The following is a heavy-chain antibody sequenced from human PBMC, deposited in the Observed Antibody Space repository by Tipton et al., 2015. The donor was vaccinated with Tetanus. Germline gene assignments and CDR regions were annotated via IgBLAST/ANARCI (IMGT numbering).Heavy chain of an antibody. CDR1: GYTFSKYG. D-gene: IGHD1-14*01. J-gene: IGHJ4*02. CDR3: ARSQGLNSVNHWFDY. V-gene: IGHV1-46*01. Sequence: QLVQSGAEVKKPGASVKVSCKASGYTFSKYGISWVRQAPGQGLEWMGIINPRNGSTRHAQKFPGRVSMTRDTFTSTVYMEVSSLRSDDTAMYYCARSQGLNSVNHWFDYWGQGTLITFSS. CDR2: INPRNGST.